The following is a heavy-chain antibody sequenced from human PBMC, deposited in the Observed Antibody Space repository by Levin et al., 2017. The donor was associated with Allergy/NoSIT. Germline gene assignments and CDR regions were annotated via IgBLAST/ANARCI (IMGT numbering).Heavy chain of an antibody. Sequence: GGSLRLSCAASGFTFSSYAMHWVRQAPGKGLEWVAVISYDGSNKYYADSVKGRFTISRDNSKNTLYLQMNSLRAEDTAVYYCARGDPVDTAMVYYYYGMDVWGKGTTVTVSS. J-gene: IGHJ6*04. CDR3: ARGDPVDTAMVYYYYGMDV. D-gene: IGHD5-18*01. CDR2: ISYDGSNK. CDR1: GFTFSSYA. V-gene: IGHV3-30-3*01.